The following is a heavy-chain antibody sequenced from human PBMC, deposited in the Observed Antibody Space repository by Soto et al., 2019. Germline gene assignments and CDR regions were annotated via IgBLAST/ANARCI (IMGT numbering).Heavy chain of an antibody. Sequence: GGSLRLSCAASGFTFSSYAMSWVRQAPGKGLEWVSAISGSGGSTYYADSAKGRFTISRDNSKNTLYLQMNSLRAEDTAVSYCAKLSRVVVAATGSRRYYYYGMDVWGQGTTVTVSS. D-gene: IGHD2-15*01. J-gene: IGHJ6*02. V-gene: IGHV3-23*01. CDR1: GFTFSSYA. CDR2: ISGSGGST. CDR3: AKLSRVVVAATGSRRYYYYGMDV.